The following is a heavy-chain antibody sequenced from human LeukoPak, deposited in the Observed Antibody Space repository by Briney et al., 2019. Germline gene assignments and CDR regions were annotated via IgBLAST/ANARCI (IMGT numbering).Heavy chain of an antibody. CDR3: ARGIAVAGTNFDY. Sequence: PGGPLRLSCAASGFTFSTYNMNWVRQAPGKGLEWVSSITGSGYYIYSADSLKGRFTISRDNANNSLYLQMNSPGADDTAVYYCARGIAVAGTNFDYWGQGTLVTVSS. CDR2: ITGSGYYI. CDR1: GFTFSTYN. J-gene: IGHJ4*02. V-gene: IGHV3-21*01. D-gene: IGHD6-19*01.